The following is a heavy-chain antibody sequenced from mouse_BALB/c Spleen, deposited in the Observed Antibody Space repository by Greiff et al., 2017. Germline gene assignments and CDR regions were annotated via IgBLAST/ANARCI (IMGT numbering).Heavy chain of an antibody. J-gene: IGHJ3*01. D-gene: IGHD1-1*01. CDR1: GYTFTSYW. Sequence: VHVKQSGTVLARPGASVKMSCKASGYTFTSYWMHWVKQRPGQGLEWIGAIYPGNSDTSYNQKFKGKAKLTAVTSTSTAYMELSSLTNEDSAVYYCTREGTTVPFAYWGQGTLVTVSA. CDR3: TREGTTVPFAY. CDR2: IYPGNSDT. V-gene: IGHV1-5*01.